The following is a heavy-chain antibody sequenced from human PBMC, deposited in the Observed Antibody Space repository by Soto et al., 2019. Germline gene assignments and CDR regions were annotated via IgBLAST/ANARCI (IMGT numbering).Heavy chain of an antibody. CDR1: GFSLSTSGVG. V-gene: IGHV2-5*02. CDR2: IYWGDDK. Sequence: QITLKESGPTLVKPTQTLTLTCTFSGFSLSTSGVGVGWIRQPPGKALEWLALIYWGDDKRYSPSLKSRLTITNATSKNPLVLTMTNMDPVATPTYYCAHTPHSSSWSPPHWFDPWCQGTLVTVSS. J-gene: IGHJ5*02. CDR3: AHTPHSSSWSPPHWFDP. D-gene: IGHD6-13*01.